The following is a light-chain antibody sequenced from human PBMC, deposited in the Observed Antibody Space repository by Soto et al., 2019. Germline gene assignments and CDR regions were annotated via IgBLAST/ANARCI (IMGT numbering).Light chain of an antibody. V-gene: IGKV3-20*01. CDR2: GAS. J-gene: IGKJ3*01. CDR3: QQYGSSLFT. Sequence: EIVLTQSPGTLSLSPGERATLSCRASQSVSSSYLAWYQQKPGQAPRLLIYGASSRATGIPDRFSGSVSGTDFTLTISRLEPEDFAVYYCQQYGSSLFTFGPGTKWISN. CDR1: QSVSSSY.